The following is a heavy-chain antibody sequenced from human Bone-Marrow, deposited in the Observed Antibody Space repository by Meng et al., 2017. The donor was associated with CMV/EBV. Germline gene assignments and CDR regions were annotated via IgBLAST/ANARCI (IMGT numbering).Heavy chain of an antibody. D-gene: IGHD1-26*01. CDR2: INSDGSST. V-gene: IGHV3-74*01. J-gene: IGHJ6*02. CDR3: ARGADFGSYRIYYYYGMDV. Sequence: GESLKISCAAPGFTFSSYWMHWVRQAPGKGLVWVSRINSDGSSTSYADSVKGRFTISRDNAKNTLYLQMNSLRAEDTAVYYCARGADFGSYRIYYYYGMDVWGQGTTVTVSS. CDR1: GFTFSSYW.